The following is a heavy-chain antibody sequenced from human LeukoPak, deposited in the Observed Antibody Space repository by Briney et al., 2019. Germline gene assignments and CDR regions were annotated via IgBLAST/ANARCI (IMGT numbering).Heavy chain of an antibody. CDR2: IYYSGST. V-gene: IGHV4-39*07. CDR3: ARFDDYDSSGLGDY. Sequence: PSETLSLTCTVSGGSISSSSYYWGWIRQPPGKGLEWIGSIYYSGSTYYNPSLKSRVTISVDTSKNQFSLKLGSVTAADTAVYYCARFDDYDSSGLGDYWGQGTLVTVSS. CDR1: GGSISSSSYY. D-gene: IGHD3-22*01. J-gene: IGHJ4*02.